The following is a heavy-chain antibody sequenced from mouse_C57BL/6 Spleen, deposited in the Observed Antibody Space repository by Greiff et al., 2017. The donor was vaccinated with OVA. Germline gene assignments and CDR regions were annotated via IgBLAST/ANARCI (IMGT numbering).Heavy chain of an antibody. CDR3: TTDSSGYTLFAY. V-gene: IGHV14-4*01. D-gene: IGHD3-2*02. J-gene: IGHJ3*01. CDR2: IDPENGDT. Sequence: VQLQQSGAELVRPGASVKLSCTASGFNIKDDYMHWVKQRPEQGLEWIGWIDPENGDTEYASKFQGKATITADTSSNTAYLQLSSLTSEDTAVYYCTTDSSGYTLFAYWGQGTLVTVSA. CDR1: GFNIKDDY.